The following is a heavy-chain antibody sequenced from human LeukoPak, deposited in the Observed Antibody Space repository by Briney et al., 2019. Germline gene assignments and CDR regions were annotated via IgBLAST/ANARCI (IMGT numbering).Heavy chain of an antibody. CDR1: GYTFTSYY. V-gene: IGHV1-46*01. CDR3: ARGPITMIVVVIMGLDY. D-gene: IGHD3-22*01. CDR2: INPSGGST. Sequence: GASVKVSCKASGYTFTSYYMHWVRQAPGQGLEWMGIINPSGGSTSYAQKFQGRVTMTRDTSTSTVYMELSSLRSEDTAVYYCARGPITMIVVVIMGLDYWGQGTLVTVSS. J-gene: IGHJ4*02.